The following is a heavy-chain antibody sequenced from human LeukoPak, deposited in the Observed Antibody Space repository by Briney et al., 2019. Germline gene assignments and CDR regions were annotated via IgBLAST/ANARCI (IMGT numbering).Heavy chain of an antibody. CDR2: IYYSGST. CDR3: ARDGSSWYYFDY. Sequence: SETLSLTCTVSGGSISSGDYYWSWIRQPPGKGLEWIGYIYYSGSTYYNPSLKSRVTISVDTSKNQFSLKLSSVTAADTAVYYCARDGSSWYYFDYWGQGTLVTVSS. CDR1: GGSISSGDYY. J-gene: IGHJ4*02. V-gene: IGHV4-30-4*08. D-gene: IGHD6-13*01.